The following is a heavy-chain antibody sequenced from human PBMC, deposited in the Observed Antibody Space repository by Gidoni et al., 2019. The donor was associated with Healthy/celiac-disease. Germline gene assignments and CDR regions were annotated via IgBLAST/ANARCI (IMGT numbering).Heavy chain of an antibody. CDR2: ISVSGGST. Sequence: EVQLVESGGGLVQPGGSLRLSCADSGCTFSSYAMSWVRQAPGKGLEWVSAISVSGGSTYYADSVKGRFTISRDNSKNTLYLQMNSLRAEDTAVYYCAKTSQEEYFQHWGQGTLVTVSS. V-gene: IGHV3-23*04. D-gene: IGHD6-6*01. CDR1: GCTFSSYA. J-gene: IGHJ1*01. CDR3: AKTSQEEYFQH.